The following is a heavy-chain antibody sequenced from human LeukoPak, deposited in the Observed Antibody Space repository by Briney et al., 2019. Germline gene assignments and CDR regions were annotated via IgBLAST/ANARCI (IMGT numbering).Heavy chain of an antibody. CDR2: IYHSGST. CDR1: GGSISSGGYS. V-gene: IGHV4-30-2*01. J-gene: IGHJ4*02. D-gene: IGHD7-27*01. Sequence: KASETLSLTCAVSGGSISSGGYSWSWIRQPPGKGLEWIGYIYHSGSTYYNPSLKSRVTISVDRSKNQFSLKLSSVTAADTAVYYCAREELGIDYWGQGTLVTVSS. CDR3: AREELGIDY.